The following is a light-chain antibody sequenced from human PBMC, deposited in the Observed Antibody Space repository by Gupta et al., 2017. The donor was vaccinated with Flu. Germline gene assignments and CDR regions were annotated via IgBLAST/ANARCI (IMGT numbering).Light chain of an antibody. CDR3: QVWDITSDQRI. V-gene: IGLV3-21*02. J-gene: IGLJ2*01. CDR2: DDV. CDR1: SIGRKS. Sequence: SYVLTQPPSVSVAPGQTARTSGGGNSIGRKSVHWYQQTPGQAPVLVVYDDVDRPAGIPERFSGSNSGNAATLTITGVEAGDEADYYCQVWDITSDQRIFGGGTKLTVL.